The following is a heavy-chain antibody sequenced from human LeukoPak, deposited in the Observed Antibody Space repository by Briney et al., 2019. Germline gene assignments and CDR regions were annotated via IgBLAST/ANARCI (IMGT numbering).Heavy chain of an antibody. CDR1: GFTFSYYG. CDR2: ISGGSGGT. V-gene: IGHV3-23*01. D-gene: IGHD5-24*01. Sequence: GGSLRLSCVASGFTFSYYGMSWVRQAPGKGLEWVSAISGGSGGTYYADSVRGRFTISRDNSKNTLYLQMNSLRVEDTAVYYCAKSGYNRFDYWGQGTRVTVSS. J-gene: IGHJ4*02. CDR3: AKSGYNRFDY.